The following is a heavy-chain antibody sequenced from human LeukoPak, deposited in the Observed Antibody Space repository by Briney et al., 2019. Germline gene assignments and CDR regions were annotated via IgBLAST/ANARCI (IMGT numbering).Heavy chain of an antibody. CDR2: ISAYNGNT. D-gene: IGHD5-18*01. V-gene: IGHV1-18*01. CDR1: GYTFTNYG. CDR3: ARAVDTAMVTPDY. J-gene: IGHJ4*02. Sequence: ASVKVSCKASGYTFTNYGISWVRQAPGQGLEWMGWISAYNGNTNYAQKLQGRVTMITDTPTSTAYMELRSLRSDDTAIYYCARAVDTAMVTPDYWGQGTLVTVSS.